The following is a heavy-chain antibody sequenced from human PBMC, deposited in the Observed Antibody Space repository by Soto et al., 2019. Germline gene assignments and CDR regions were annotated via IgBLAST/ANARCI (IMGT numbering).Heavy chain of an antibody. J-gene: IGHJ4*02. Sequence: GGSLRLSCSASAINFSSYAMSWVRQAPGKGLEWVSAVGGSGSDTYYADSVKGRFTISRDDSKNTLYLHMSSLRVEDTAIYYCAKSQSFDFWSGYLPSFDYWGQGTPVTVSS. D-gene: IGHD3-3*01. CDR1: AINFSSYA. V-gene: IGHV3-23*01. CDR3: AKSQSFDFWSGYLPSFDY. CDR2: VGGSGSDT.